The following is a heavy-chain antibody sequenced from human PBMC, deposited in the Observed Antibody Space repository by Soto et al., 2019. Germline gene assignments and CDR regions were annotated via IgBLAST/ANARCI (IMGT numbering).Heavy chain of an antibody. Sequence: GGSLRLSCAASGFTFDDYAMHWVRQAPGKGLEWVSGISWNSGSIGYADSVKGRFTISRDNAKNSLYLQMNSLRAEDTALYYCAKGRVYGDYAPLDYWGQGTLVTVSS. CDR3: AKGRVYGDYAPLDY. CDR2: ISWNSGSI. D-gene: IGHD4-17*01. V-gene: IGHV3-9*01. J-gene: IGHJ4*02. CDR1: GFTFDDYA.